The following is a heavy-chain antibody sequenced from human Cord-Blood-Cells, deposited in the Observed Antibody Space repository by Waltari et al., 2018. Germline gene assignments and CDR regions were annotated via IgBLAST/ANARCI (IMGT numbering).Heavy chain of an antibody. CDR1: GYSFTSYW. Sequence: EVQLVQSGAEVKKPGESLKISCKGSGYSFTSYWIGWVRQMPGKGLEWMWIIYPADSDTRYRPAFQGQVTISADKSISTAYLQWSSLKASDTAMYYCATGEYSSSLAEYFQHWGQGTLVTVSS. CDR3: ATGEYSSSLAEYFQH. J-gene: IGHJ1*01. D-gene: IGHD6-6*01. CDR2: IYPADSDT. V-gene: IGHV5-51*01.